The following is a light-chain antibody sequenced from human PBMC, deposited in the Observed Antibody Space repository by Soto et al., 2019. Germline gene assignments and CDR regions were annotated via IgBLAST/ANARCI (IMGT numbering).Light chain of an antibody. CDR3: AAWDDSLDGYV. CDR2: TTN. J-gene: IGLJ1*01. V-gene: IGLV1-44*01. CDR1: TSNIGSNI. Sequence: QPVLTQPPSASAAPGQRVTISCSGRTSNIGSNIVNWYQQLPGTAPKLLIYTTNKRPSGVPDRFSGSKSGTSASLAISGLQSEDEADYYCAAWDDSLDGYVFGTGTKLTVL.